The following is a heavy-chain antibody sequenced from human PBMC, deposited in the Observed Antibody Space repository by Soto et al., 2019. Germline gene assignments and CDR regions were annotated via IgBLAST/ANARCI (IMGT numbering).Heavy chain of an antibody. D-gene: IGHD3-10*01. Sequence: QVHLVESGGGVVQPGGSLTLSCSVSDFAFRLHGIHWVRHTPGKGLEWVAMIWHDGTRKYFRDSVRGRFTISRDSAKNKLYLQLNNLRGDDSALYFCARERSSSYSYAMDLWGQGTTVTVSS. V-gene: IGHV3-33*01. CDR1: DFAFRLHG. J-gene: IGHJ6*02. CDR3: ARERSSSYSYAMDL. CDR2: IWHDGTRK.